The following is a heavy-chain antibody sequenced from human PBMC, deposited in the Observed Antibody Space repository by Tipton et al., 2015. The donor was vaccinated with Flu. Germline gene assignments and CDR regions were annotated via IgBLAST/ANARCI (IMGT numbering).Heavy chain of an antibody. CDR2: VNSDRSSI. Sequence: SLRLSCAASGFTFRSYGMHWVRQGPGKGLVWVSHVNSDRSSITYADSVKGRFTVSRDNAKNSVYLQMNSLRAEDTAVYYCVRAVGGGDCYWGQGTLVTVSS. CDR3: VRAVGGGDCY. V-gene: IGHV3-74*01. CDR1: GFTFRSYG. D-gene: IGHD2-21*01. J-gene: IGHJ4*02.